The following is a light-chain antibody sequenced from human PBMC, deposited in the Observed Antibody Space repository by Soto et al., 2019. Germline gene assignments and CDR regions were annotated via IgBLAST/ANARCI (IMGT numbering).Light chain of an antibody. CDR3: LEHKCYPLT. Sequence: DIQMTQSPSAMSASVGHRVTITCRASQGISNFLAWFQQRPGKVPKRLIYAASSLRRGVPSRFSGSGSGTEFTLTISSLQPEDFATYYCLEHKCYPLTFGGGTMVEIK. CDR2: AAS. J-gene: IGKJ4*01. V-gene: IGKV1-17*03. CDR1: QGISNF.